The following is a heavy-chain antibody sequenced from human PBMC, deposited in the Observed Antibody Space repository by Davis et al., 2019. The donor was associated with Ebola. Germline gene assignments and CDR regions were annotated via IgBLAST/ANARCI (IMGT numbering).Heavy chain of an antibody. CDR3: ARDRSGFYGMDV. Sequence: GESLKISCAASGFTFSDYYMSWIRQAPGKGLEWVSYISSSGSTIYYADSVKGLFTISRDNAKNSLYLQMNSLRAEDTAVYYCARDRSGFYGMDVWGKGTTVTVSS. J-gene: IGHJ6*04. CDR2: ISSSGSTI. CDR1: GFTFSDYY. V-gene: IGHV3-11*01.